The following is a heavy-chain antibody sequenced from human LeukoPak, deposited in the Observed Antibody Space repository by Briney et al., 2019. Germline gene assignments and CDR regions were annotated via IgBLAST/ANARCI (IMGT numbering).Heavy chain of an antibody. D-gene: IGHD3-22*01. CDR1: GFTFSNAW. J-gene: IGHJ4*02. CDR3: TMQDYYDSSGH. V-gene: IGHV3-15*01. Sequence: GGSLRLSCAASGFTFSNAWMSWVRQAPGKGLEWVGRIKSKTDGGTTDYAAPVKGRFTISRDDSKNTLYLQMNSLKTEDTAVYYCTMQDYYDSSGHWGQGTLVTVSS. CDR2: IKSKTDGGTT.